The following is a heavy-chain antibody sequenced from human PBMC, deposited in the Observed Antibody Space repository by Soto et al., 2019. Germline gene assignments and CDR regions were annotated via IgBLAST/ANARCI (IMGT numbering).Heavy chain of an antibody. CDR3: ASRHGDYGDFWVDP. CDR2: ISGSGGST. CDR1: GFTFSSYA. D-gene: IGHD4-17*01. V-gene: IGHV3-23*01. Sequence: EVQLLESGGGLVQPGGSLRLSCAASGFTFSSYAMSWVRQAPGKGLEWVSAISGSGGSTYYADSVKGRFTISRDNSKNTLYLQMNSLRAEDTAVYYCASRHGDYGDFWVDPWGQGTLVTVSS. J-gene: IGHJ5*02.